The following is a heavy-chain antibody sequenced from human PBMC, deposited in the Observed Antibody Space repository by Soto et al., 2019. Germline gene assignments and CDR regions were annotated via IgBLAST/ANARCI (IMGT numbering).Heavy chain of an antibody. CDR1: GYTFTGYY. D-gene: IGHD3-3*01. Sequence: ASVKVSCKASGYTFTGYYMHWVRQAPGQGLEWMGWINPNSGGTNYAQKFQGWVTMTRDTSINTAYMELSRLRSDDTAVYYCARAPRRYDFWIVYYDPYYYYGMDVWGQGTTVTVFS. CDR3: ARAPRRYDFWIVYYDPYYYYGMDV. CDR2: INPNSGGT. V-gene: IGHV1-2*04. J-gene: IGHJ6*02.